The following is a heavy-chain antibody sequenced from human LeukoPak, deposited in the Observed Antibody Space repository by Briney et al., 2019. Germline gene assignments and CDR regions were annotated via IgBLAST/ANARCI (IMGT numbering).Heavy chain of an antibody. CDR1: GGSISSGDYY. D-gene: IGHD2-8*01. V-gene: IGHV4-30-4*08. Sequence: KPSETLSLTCTVSGGSISSGDYYWSWIRQPPGKGLEWIGYIYYSGSTYYNPSLKSRVTISVDTSKNQFSLKLSSVTAADTAVYYCARAPGYPIVPYYFDYWGQGTLVTVSS. CDR3: ARAPGYPIVPYYFDY. J-gene: IGHJ4*02. CDR2: IYYSGST.